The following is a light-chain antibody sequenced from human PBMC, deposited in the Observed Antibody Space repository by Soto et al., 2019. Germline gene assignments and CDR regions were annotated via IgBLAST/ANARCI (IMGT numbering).Light chain of an antibody. CDR2: AAS. Sequence: EIQMIQSPATLSASVGDRVTITCRASQTIRSWLAWYQQKPGKAPKLLIYAASSLQSGVPSRFSGSGSGTDFTLTISILQPEDFATYYCQQANSFPITFGQGTRLEIK. CDR3: QQANSFPIT. J-gene: IGKJ5*01. CDR1: QTIRSW. V-gene: IGKV1D-12*01.